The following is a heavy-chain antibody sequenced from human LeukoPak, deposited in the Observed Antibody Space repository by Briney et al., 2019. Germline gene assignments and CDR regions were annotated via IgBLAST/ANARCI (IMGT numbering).Heavy chain of an antibody. CDR1: GFTFCSYA. CDR2: ISYDGSNK. V-gene: IGHV3-30-3*01. D-gene: IGHD5-18*01. J-gene: IGHJ4*02. Sequence: GGSLRLSCAASGFTFCSYAMHWVRQAPGKGLEWVAVISYDGSNKYYADSVKGRFTISRDNSKNTLYLQMNSLRAEDTAVYYCARGGSAMDYYFDYWGQGTLVTVSS. CDR3: ARGGSAMDYYFDY.